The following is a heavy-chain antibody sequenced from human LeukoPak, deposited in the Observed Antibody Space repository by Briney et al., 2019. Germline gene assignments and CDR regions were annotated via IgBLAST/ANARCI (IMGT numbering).Heavy chain of an antibody. V-gene: IGHV1-46*01. J-gene: IGHJ5*02. D-gene: IGHD3-10*01. Sequence: ASVKVSCKASGYTFTSYYMHWVRQAPGQGLEWMGIINPSGGSTSYAQKFQGRVTMTRDTSTSTVYMELSSLRSEDTAVYYCARERTNSQDSGWFDPWGQGTLVTVSS. CDR1: GYTFTSYY. CDR3: ARERTNSQDSGWFDP. CDR2: INPSGGST.